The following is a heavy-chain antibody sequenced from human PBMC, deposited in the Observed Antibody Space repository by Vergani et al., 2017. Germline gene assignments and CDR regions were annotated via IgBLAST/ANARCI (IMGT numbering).Heavy chain of an antibody. CDR2: ISSSSSYI. D-gene: IGHD3-9*01. CDR1: GFTFSSYS. V-gene: IGHV3-21*01. Sequence: EVQLVESGGGLVKPGGSLRLSCAASGFTFSSYSMNWVRQAPGKGLEWVSSISSSSSYIYYADSVKGRFTISRDNAKNSLYLQMNSLRAEDTAVYYCARDGGYYDILTGYYPYYFDYWGQGTLATVSS. CDR3: ARDGGYYDILTGYYPYYFDY. J-gene: IGHJ4*02.